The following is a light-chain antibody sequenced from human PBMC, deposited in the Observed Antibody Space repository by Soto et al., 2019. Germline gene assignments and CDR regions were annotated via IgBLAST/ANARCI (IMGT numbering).Light chain of an antibody. CDR1: SSDVGGYNY. J-gene: IGLJ1*01. V-gene: IGLV2-14*03. Sequence: QAVGTQPASVSGSPGQSITISCTGTSSDVGGYNYVSWYQHHPGKAPKLIIYDVSNRPSGVSIRFSGSKSDNTASLTISGLQPEDEADYHCRSYTTSHTRHIVLGTWTKVTIL. CDR3: RSYTTSHTRHIV. CDR2: DVS.